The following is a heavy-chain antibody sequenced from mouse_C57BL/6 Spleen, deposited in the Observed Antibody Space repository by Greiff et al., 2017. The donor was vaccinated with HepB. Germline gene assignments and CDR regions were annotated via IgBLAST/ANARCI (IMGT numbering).Heavy chain of an antibody. J-gene: IGHJ2*01. Sequence: EVQLVESGGGLVQPGGSLSLSCAASGFTFTDYYMSWVRQPPGKALEWLGFIRNKANGYTTEYSASVKGRFTISRDNSQSILYHQMNALRAEDSATYYCARWDSNYFDYWGQGTTLTVSS. CDR2: IRNKANGYTT. D-gene: IGHD2-5*01. CDR1: GFTFTDYY. CDR3: ARWDSNYFDY. V-gene: IGHV7-3*01.